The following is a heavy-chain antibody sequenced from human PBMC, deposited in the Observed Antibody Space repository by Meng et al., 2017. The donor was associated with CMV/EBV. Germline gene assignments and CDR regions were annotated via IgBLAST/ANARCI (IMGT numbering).Heavy chain of an antibody. V-gene: IGHV3-23*01. J-gene: IGHJ6*02. Sequence: ESLKISCAASGFTFSSYAMSWVRQAPGKGLEWVSAISGSGGSTYYADSVKGRFTISRDNSKNTLYLQMNSLRAEDTAVYYCAKDGGSGSYYKSSDSFYYYYGMDVWGQGTTVTVSS. CDR1: GFTFSSYA. CDR3: AKDGGSGSYYKSSDSFYYYYGMDV. D-gene: IGHD3-10*01. CDR2: ISGSGGST.